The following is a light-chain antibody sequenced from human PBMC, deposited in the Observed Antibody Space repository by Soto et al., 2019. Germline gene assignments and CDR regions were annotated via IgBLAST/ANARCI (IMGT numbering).Light chain of an antibody. V-gene: IGKV3-20*01. Sequence: EIALTQSPGTLSLSPGERATLSCRASQSVSSSYLAWYQQKPGQAPRLLIYGASSRATGIPDRFSGSGSGTDFTLTISRLEPEDFAVYYCQQYGSSPRNTFGQGTRLEIK. CDR2: GAS. CDR1: QSVSSSY. CDR3: QQYGSSPRNT. J-gene: IGKJ5*01.